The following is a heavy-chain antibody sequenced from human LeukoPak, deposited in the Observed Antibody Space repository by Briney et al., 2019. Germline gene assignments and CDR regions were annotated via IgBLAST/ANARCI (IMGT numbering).Heavy chain of an antibody. J-gene: IGHJ3*02. CDR2: ISYDGNNK. V-gene: IGHV3-30*04. Sequence: GGSLRLSCAASGFTFSSYAMQWVRQAPGKGLEWVAVISYDGNNKYYADSVKGRFTISRDNSKNTLYLQMNSLRAEDTAVYYCARERGWLQLGSAFDIWGQGTMVTVSS. CDR3: ARERGWLQLGSAFDI. CDR1: GFTFSSYA. D-gene: IGHD1-1*01.